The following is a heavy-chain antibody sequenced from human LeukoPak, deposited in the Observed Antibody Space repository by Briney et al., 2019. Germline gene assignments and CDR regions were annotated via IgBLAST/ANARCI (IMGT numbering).Heavy chain of an antibody. D-gene: IGHD4-17*01. CDR2: IYYSGST. V-gene: IGHV4-30-4*01. J-gene: IGHJ3*02. CDR3: ARITVTTWDFAFDI. CDR1: GGSISSGDYY. Sequence: SETLSLTCTVSGGSISSGDYYWSWIRQPPGKGLEWIGYIYYSGSTYYNPSLKSRVTISVDTSKNQFSLKLSSVTAADTAVYYCARITVTTWDFAFDIWGQGTMVTVSS.